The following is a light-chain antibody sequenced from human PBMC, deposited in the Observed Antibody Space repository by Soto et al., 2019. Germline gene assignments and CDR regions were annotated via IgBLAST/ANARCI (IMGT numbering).Light chain of an antibody. Sequence: QSALTQPPSASGSPGQSVTISCPGTSSDVGGYNYVSWYQQHPGRAPKLIIYEVSKRPSGVPDRFSGSKSGNTASLTVSGLQAEDEADYYCSSYVGSNTVVFGRGTKFTVL. V-gene: IGLV2-8*01. J-gene: IGLJ2*01. CDR2: EVS. CDR1: SSDVGGYNY. CDR3: SSYVGSNTVV.